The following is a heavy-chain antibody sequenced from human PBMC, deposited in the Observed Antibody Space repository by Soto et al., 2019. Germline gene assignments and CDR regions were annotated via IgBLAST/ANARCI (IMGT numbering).Heavy chain of an antibody. V-gene: IGHV1-2*02. CDR1: GYPFTGYY. CDR2: INPNSGGT. D-gene: IGHD3-16*02. Sequence: XSLKVSCNASGYPFTGYYMHWVRQAPGQGHEWMGWINPNSGGTNYAQKFQCRSTMTRDTSISTAYMELSRLRSDDTAVYYCARDIGILAFAYNWFDPWGQGTLVTVSS. J-gene: IGHJ5*02. CDR3: ARDIGILAFAYNWFDP.